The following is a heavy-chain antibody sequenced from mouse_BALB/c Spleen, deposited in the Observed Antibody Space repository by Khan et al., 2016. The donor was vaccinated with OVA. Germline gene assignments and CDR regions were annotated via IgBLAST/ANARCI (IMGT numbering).Heavy chain of an antibody. CDR1: GFSLTSYG. CDR2: MWAGGST. J-gene: IGHJ3*01. Sequence: VELVESGPGLVAPSQSLSIICTVSGFSLTSYGVHWVRQPPGKGLEWLGVMWAGGSTNYNSALMSRLSISIDNSKSQVFLKMNSLQTDDTAMNYCARPYYGSAWFAYWGQGTLVTVSA. V-gene: IGHV2-9*02. D-gene: IGHD1-1*01. CDR3: ARPYYGSAWFAY.